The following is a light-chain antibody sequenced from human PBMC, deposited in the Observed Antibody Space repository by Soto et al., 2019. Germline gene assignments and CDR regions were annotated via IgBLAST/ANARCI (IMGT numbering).Light chain of an antibody. Sequence: DIQLTQSPSFLSASVGDRVTITCRASQGISSYLAWYQQKPGKAPKLLIYAASTLQSGVPSRFSGSGSGTEFTLTISSLQPEDFATYCCQQVNSYPFTFGPGTKVDIK. J-gene: IGKJ3*01. CDR2: AAS. V-gene: IGKV1-9*01. CDR3: QQVNSYPFT. CDR1: QGISSY.